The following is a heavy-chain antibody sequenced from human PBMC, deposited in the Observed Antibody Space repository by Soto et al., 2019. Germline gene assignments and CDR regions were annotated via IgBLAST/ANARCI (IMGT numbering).Heavy chain of an antibody. CDR2: ISSNGGST. V-gene: IGHV3-64*01. Sequence: EVQLVESGGGLVQPGGSLRLSCAASGFTFSSYAMHWVRQAPGKGLEYVSAISSNGGSTYYANSVKGRFTISRDNSKNTLYLQMGSLRAEDMAVYYCARDGDCRSTSCYAFDIWGQGTMVTVSS. CDR3: ARDGDCRSTSCYAFDI. J-gene: IGHJ3*02. D-gene: IGHD2-2*01. CDR1: GFTFSSYA.